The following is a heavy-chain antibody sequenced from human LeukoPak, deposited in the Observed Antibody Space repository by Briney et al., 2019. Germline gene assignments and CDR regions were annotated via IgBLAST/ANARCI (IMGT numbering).Heavy chain of an antibody. Sequence: GGSLRLSCAASGFTFSDYYMSWVRQAPGKGLEWVSYISSSGSTIYYADSVKGRFTISRDNAKNSLYLQMNSLRAEDTAVYYCASSIAVAGPFDYWGQGTLVTVSS. CDR2: ISSSGSTI. V-gene: IGHV3-11*01. J-gene: IGHJ4*02. D-gene: IGHD6-19*01. CDR3: ASSIAVAGPFDY. CDR1: GFTFSDYY.